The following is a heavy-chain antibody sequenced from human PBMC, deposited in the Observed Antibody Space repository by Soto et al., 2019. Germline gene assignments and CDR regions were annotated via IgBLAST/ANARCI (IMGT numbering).Heavy chain of an antibody. Sequence: DVQLVESGGGSAQPGGSLTLSCEASGFSFSSHWMHWVRQAPGRGLMWVSRINSDGSDTMYADSVKGRFTISRDNAKNTVSLQMNGLRADDTGLYYCTSFGGNSAINAFDFWGQGAMVTVSS. CDR3: TSFGGNSAINAFDF. J-gene: IGHJ3*01. D-gene: IGHD3-16*01. CDR1: GFSFSSHW. CDR2: INSDGSDT. V-gene: IGHV3-74*03.